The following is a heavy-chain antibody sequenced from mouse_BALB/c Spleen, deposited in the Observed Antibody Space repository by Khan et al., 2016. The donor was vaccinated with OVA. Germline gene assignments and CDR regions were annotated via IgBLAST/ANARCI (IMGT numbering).Heavy chain of an antibody. J-gene: IGHJ3*01. D-gene: IGHD1-2*01. CDR3: ARRNYFGYTCAY. V-gene: IGHV1-77*01. CDR2: LSPGSGDT. CDR1: GYTFTDYY. Sequence: QVQLQQSGAELARPGASVKLSCKASGYTFTDYYINWVKQRTGQGLEWIGELSPGSGDTYYNERFKGKATLTADKSSSPAYMQLSSLTSEASAVYFCARRNYFGYTCAYWGQGTLVTVSA.